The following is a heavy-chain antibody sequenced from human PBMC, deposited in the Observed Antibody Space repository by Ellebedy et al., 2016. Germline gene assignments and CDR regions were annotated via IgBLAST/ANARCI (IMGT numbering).Heavy chain of an antibody. CDR3: AKDNQWELRYWYFDL. J-gene: IGHJ2*01. D-gene: IGHD1-26*01. V-gene: IGHV3-33*03. CDR1: GFTFSSYG. Sequence: GGSLRLXXAASGFTFSSYGMHWVRQAPGKGLEWVAVIWYDGSNKYYADSVKGRFTISRDNAKNSLYLQMNSLRAEDTALYYCAKDNQWELRYWYFDLWGRGTLVTVSS. CDR2: IWYDGSNK.